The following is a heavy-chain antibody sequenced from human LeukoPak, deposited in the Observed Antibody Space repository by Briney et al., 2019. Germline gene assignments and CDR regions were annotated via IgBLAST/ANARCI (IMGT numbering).Heavy chain of an antibody. CDR1: GFTFSSYW. V-gene: IGHV3-74*01. CDR3: ARVPSGSYYTAVPFDY. Sequence: GGSLRLSCAASGFTFSSYWMHWVRQAPGKGLVWVSRINSDGSSTSYADSVKGRFTISRDNAKNTLYLQMNSLRAEDTAVYYCARVPSGSYYTAVPFDYGAQGTLVTVSS. D-gene: IGHD3-10*01. CDR2: INSDGSST. J-gene: IGHJ4*02.